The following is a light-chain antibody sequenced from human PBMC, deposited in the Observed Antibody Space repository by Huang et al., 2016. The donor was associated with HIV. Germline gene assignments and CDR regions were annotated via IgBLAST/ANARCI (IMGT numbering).Light chain of an antibody. CDR3: QQSHSTPHT. J-gene: IGKJ2*01. Sequence: DIQMTQSPSSLSASVGDRVTITCRTSDNLANSLNWYQQKSGDAPVLLSYGASNLQAGVSSRFSGSGSGTDFTLTITNLRPEDFATYYCQQSHSTPHTFGQGTRVE. CDR2: GAS. CDR1: DNLANS. V-gene: IGKV1-39*01.